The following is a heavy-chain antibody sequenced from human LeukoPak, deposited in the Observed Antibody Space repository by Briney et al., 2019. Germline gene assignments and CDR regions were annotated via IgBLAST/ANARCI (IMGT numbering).Heavy chain of an antibody. J-gene: IGHJ4*02. D-gene: IGHD2-2*01. V-gene: IGHV3-9*03. CDR2: ISWNSGSI. CDR3: AKGYCSSTSCYLDY. Sequence: GRSLRLSCAASGFTFDDYAMHWVRQAPGKGLEWVSGISWNSGSIGYADSVKGRFTISRDNAKNSLYLQMNSLRAGDMALYYCAKGYCSSTSCYLDYSGQGTLVTVSS. CDR1: GFTFDDYA.